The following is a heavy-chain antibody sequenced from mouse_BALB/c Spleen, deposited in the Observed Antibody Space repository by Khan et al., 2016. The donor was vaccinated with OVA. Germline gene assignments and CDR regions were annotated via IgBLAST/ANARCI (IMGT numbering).Heavy chain of an antibody. V-gene: IGHV1-69*02. CDR1: GYPLTSYW. CDR3: VGSCHDARSSGCTK. CDR2: IDPSDRFT. Sequence: QVQLQQPGAELVKPGASVKLSCKASGYPLTSYWLHWAKQRPGKGLEWSGEIDPSDRFTNYNQMFKGNATVTVAKSSSTTYLQLSSLTSEDSAVDHCVGSCHDARSSGCTKWGKGRLVTVCA. J-gene: IGHJ3*02. D-gene: IGHD2-12*01.